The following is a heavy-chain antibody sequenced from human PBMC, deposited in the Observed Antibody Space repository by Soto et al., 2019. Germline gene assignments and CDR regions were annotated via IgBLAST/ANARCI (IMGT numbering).Heavy chain of an antibody. V-gene: IGHV2-26*01. CDR1: GLSITDSEMG. Sequence: QVTLKESGPVLVKPTETLTLRCTVSGLSITDSEMGVSWIRQPPGQPLAWLAHIDSSGEKSYRTFMKSRPAISKDTSKSQIVLTMTNMDPADTATYYCARRHLAVAVSPWFDPWGQGIPVTVSS. CDR2: IDSSGEK. J-gene: IGHJ5*02. D-gene: IGHD6-19*01. CDR3: ARRHLAVAVSPWFDP.